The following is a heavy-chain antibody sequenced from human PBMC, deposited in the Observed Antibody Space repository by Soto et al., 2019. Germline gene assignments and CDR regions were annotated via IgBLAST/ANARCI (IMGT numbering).Heavy chain of an antibody. Sequence: ASVKVSCKASGYTFTGYYMHWVRQAPGQGLEWMGWINPNSGGTNYAQKFQGWVTMTRDTSISTAYMELSRLGSDDTAVYYCARGTTGTHDAFDIWGQGTMVTV. CDR1: GYTFTGYY. CDR2: INPNSGGT. V-gene: IGHV1-2*04. J-gene: IGHJ3*02. D-gene: IGHD1-1*01. CDR3: ARGTTGTHDAFDI.